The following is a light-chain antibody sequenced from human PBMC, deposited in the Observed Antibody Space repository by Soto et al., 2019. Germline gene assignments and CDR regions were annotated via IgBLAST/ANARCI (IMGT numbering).Light chain of an antibody. V-gene: IGKV3-11*01. Sequence: IVLTQSPATLSLSPGERAALACSASQNVYRYLARYQQKPGQAPRLLISDASNRATGIPARFSGSGSGTDFTLTISSLEPEDFAVYYCQHRINWPWTFGQGTRLEIK. CDR2: DAS. J-gene: IGKJ5*01. CDR3: QHRINWPWT. CDR1: QNVYRY.